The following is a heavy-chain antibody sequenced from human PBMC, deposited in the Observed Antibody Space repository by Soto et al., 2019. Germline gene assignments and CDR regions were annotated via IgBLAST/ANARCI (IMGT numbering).Heavy chain of an antibody. CDR3: ARDRGYNTGWYGGALDL. CDR1: GFTFSTYE. Sequence: EVQLVESGGGLVQPGESLRLSCAASGFTFSTYEMNWVRQAPGKGLEWVAYISSRGTSIFYADSVKGRFSISRDNYNDSVSLLMNNLRVDDSAVYYCARDRGYNTGWYGGALDLWGQGTLVTVSS. V-gene: IGHV3-48*03. CDR2: ISSRGTSI. D-gene: IGHD6-19*01. J-gene: IGHJ4*02.